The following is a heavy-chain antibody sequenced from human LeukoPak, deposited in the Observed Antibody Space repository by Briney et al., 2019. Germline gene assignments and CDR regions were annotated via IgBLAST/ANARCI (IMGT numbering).Heavy chain of an antibody. CDR1: GGTFSSYA. D-gene: IGHD4-17*01. CDR2: IISILGIA. CDR3: ARAPTTVSLNDAFDI. J-gene: IGHJ3*02. Sequence: ASVKVSCKASGGTFSSYAISWVRQAPGQGLEWMGRIISILGIANYALKFQGRVTITADKSTSTAYMELSSLRSDDTAVYYCARAPTTVSLNDAFDIWGQGTMVTVSS. V-gene: IGHV1-69*04.